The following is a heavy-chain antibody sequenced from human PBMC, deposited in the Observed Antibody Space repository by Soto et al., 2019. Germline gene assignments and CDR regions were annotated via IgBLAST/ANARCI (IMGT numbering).Heavy chain of an antibody. CDR3: ARDRGDYYGSGSPIYDFDY. CDR2: INPNSGGT. D-gene: IGHD3-10*01. Sequence: ASVKVSCKASGYTFTGYYMHWVRQAPGQGLEWMGWINPNSGGTNYAQKFQGWVTMTRDTSISTAYMELSRLRSDDTAVYYCARDRGDYYGSGSPIYDFDYWGQGTLVTVSS. CDR1: GYTFTGYY. V-gene: IGHV1-2*04. J-gene: IGHJ4*02.